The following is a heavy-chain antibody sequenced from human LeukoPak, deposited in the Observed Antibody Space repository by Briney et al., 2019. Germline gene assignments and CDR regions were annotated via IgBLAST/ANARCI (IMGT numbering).Heavy chain of an antibody. CDR2: IYYSGST. Sequence: SETLSLTCTVSGGSISSGGYYWSWIRQHPGKGLEWIGYIYYSGSTYYNPSLKSRVTISVDMSKNQFSLKVSSVTAADTAVFYCARGPPAKPGTGYYYGMDVWGQGTTVTVSS. D-gene: IGHD2-2*01. J-gene: IGHJ6*02. CDR1: GGSISSGGYY. CDR3: ARGPPAKPGTGYYYGMDV. V-gene: IGHV4-31*03.